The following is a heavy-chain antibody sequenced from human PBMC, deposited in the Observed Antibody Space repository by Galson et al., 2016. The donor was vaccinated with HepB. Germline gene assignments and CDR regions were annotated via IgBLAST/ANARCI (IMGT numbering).Heavy chain of an antibody. Sequence: SVKVSCKAFGGTFNSYIINWVRQAPGQGLEWIGGIIPIFGKRNYAQNFQGRVTITADESTNTASMELISLRSEDTAVYFCARSYYMSTEGYRPFDSWSQGTLVTFSS. CDR1: GGTFNSYI. V-gene: IGHV1-69*13. D-gene: IGHD5-18*01. J-gene: IGHJ4*02. CDR2: IIPIFGKR. CDR3: ARSYYMSTEGYRPFDS.